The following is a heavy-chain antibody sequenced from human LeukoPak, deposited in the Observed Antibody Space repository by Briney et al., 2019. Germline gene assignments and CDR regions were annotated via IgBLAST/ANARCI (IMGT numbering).Heavy chain of an antibody. V-gene: IGHV1-69*13. CDR3: ARLPEYCSSTSCYRA. CDR2: IIPIFGTA. J-gene: IGHJ5*02. CDR1: GGTFSSYA. Sequence: ASVKVSCKASGGTFSSYAISWVRQAPGQGLEWMGGIIPIFGTANYAQKFQGRVTITADESTSTAYMELSSPRSEDTAVYYCARLPEYCSSTSCYRAWGQGTLVTVSS. D-gene: IGHD2-2*02.